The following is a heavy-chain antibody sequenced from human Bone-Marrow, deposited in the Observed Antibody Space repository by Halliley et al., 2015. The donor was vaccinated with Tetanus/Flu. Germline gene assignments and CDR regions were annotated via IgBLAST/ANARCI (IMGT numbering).Heavy chain of an antibody. V-gene: IGHV4-59*08. D-gene: IGHD6-19*01. CDR1: GASISGSY. Sequence: TLSLTCTVSGASISGSYWSWIRQPPGKGLEWIGYIYNSGGTNNNGRTNYNPSLKSRATLSVDTAKNQFSLKLSFVTAADTAVYYCVRHVDGWDLFDFWGPGTLVTVSS. CDR3: VRHVDGWDLFDF. J-gene: IGHJ4*02. CDR2: IYNSGGTNNNGRT.